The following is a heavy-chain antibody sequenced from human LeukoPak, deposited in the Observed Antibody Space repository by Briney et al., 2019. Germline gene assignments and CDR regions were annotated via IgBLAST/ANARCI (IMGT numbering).Heavy chain of an antibody. Sequence: GRSLRLSCVASGFTFSYHGFHWVRQAPGKGLEWVSAIWSDGSKKCYAESVKGQFTISRDDSKNTVYLQMNSLRADDTGVYYCARGPQHSMDVWGQGTTVTVSS. D-gene: IGHD5-18*01. CDR3: ARGPQHSMDV. V-gene: IGHV3-33*01. CDR2: IWSDGSKK. J-gene: IGHJ6*02. CDR1: GFTFSYHG.